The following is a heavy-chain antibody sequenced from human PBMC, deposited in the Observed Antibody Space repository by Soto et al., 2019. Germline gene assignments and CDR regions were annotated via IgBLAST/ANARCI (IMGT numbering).Heavy chain of an antibody. CDR3: ATQEVGGSYVYTFDP. V-gene: IGHV4-59*06. D-gene: IGHD1-26*01. CDR2: IYYSGST. CDR1: GGSISSHY. Sequence: PSETLSLTCTVSGGSISSHYWSWIRQHPGKGLEWIGYIYYSGSTYYNPSLKSRVTISVDTSKNQFSLKLSSVTAADTAVYYCATQEVGGSYVYTFDPWGQGTLVTVS. J-gene: IGHJ5*02.